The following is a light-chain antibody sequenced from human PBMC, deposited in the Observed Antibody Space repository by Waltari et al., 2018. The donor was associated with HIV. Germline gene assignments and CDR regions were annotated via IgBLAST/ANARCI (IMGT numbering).Light chain of an antibody. Sequence: ASVGDRVTITCRASQSISSWLAWYQQKPGKAPKLLIYKASSLESGVPSRFSGSGSGTEFTLTISSLQPDDFATYYCQQYNSYSQTFGQGTKVEIK. CDR1: QSISSW. CDR3: QQYNSYSQT. CDR2: KAS. V-gene: IGKV1-5*03. J-gene: IGKJ1*01.